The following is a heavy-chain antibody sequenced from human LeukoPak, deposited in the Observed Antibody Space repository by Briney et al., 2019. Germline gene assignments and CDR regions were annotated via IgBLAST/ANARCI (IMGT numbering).Heavy chain of an antibody. J-gene: IGHJ3*02. V-gene: IGHV4-30-2*01. CDR2: IYHSGST. CDR1: GGSISSGGYS. D-gene: IGHD3-22*01. Sequence: PSETLSLTCAVSGGSISSGGYSWSWIRQPPGKGLEWIGYIYHSGSTYYNPSLKSRGTISVDRSKNQFSLKLSSVTAADTAVYYCARGYYDSSGYSDDAFDIWGQGTMVTVSS. CDR3: ARGYYDSSGYSDDAFDI.